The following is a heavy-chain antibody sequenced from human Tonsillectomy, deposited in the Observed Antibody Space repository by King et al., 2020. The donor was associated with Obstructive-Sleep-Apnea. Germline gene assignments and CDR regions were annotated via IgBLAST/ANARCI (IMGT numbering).Heavy chain of an antibody. CDR3: ARSRYFDRGAFDI. V-gene: IGHV3-13*04. CDR1: GFTFRSFD. D-gene: IGHD3-9*01. J-gene: IGHJ3*02. Sequence: VQLVESGGGLVQPGGSLRLSCAASGFTFRSFDMHWVRQVTGKGLEWVSAIDTAGDTYYPGSVKGRFTISRENAKNSLYLQMNSLRAGDTAVYYCARSRYFDRGAFDIWGQGTMVTVSS. CDR2: IDTAGDT.